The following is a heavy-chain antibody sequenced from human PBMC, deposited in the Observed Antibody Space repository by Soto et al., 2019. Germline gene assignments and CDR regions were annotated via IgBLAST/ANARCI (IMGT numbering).Heavy chain of an antibody. J-gene: IGHJ6*02. Sequence: PPGKGPEWIGSIYYSGSTYYNPSLKSRVTISVDTSKNQFSLKLSSVTAADTAVYYCARQSLGATSYYYYGMDVWGQGTTVTVSS. D-gene: IGHD1-26*01. V-gene: IGHV4-39*01. CDR3: ARQSLGATSYYYYGMDV. CDR2: IYYSGST.